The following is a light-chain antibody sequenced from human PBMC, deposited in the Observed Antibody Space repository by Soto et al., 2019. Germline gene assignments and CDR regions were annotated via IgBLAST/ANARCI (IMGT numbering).Light chain of an antibody. V-gene: IGLV2-8*01. CDR3: SSYAGSNNLHVV. CDR1: SSDVGGYNY. Sequence: QLVLTQPPSASGSPGQSVTISCTGTSSDVGGYNYVSWYQQHPGKAPKLMIYEVSKRPSGVPDRFSGSKSGNTASLTVSGLQAEDEADYYCSSYAGSNNLHVVFGGGTKLTVL. CDR2: EVS. J-gene: IGLJ2*01.